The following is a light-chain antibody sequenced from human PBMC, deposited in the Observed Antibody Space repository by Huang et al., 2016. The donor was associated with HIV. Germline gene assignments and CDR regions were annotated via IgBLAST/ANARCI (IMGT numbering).Light chain of an antibody. CDR2: ATS. Sequence: DIQMTQSPPSLSASLGDRVTITCRASQSITPYLNWYRHKPGEAPELLIHATSTLQNGVPSRFSCVCSVTDFTLTITNLQPEDVASYYCQQSYNLPYTFGRGTKVDIK. V-gene: IGKV1-39*01. CDR1: QSITPY. CDR3: QQSYNLPYT. J-gene: IGKJ2*01.